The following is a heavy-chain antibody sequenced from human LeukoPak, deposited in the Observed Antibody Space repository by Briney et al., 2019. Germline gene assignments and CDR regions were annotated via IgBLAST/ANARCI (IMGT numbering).Heavy chain of an antibody. CDR2: VYYSGTT. V-gene: IGHV4-59*01. Sequence: SETLSLTCTVSGGSISNYYWSWLRQPPGKGLEWVGYVYYSGTTNYNPSLKSRLTISVDTSKNQFSLKLSSVTAADTAVYYCARAQDYGDYIVAFDIWGQGTMVTVSS. J-gene: IGHJ3*02. CDR3: ARAQDYGDYIVAFDI. CDR1: GGSISNYY. D-gene: IGHD4-17*01.